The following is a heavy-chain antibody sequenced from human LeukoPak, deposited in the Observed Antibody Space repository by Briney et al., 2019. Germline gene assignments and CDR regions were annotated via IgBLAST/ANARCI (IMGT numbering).Heavy chain of an antibody. Sequence: GRSLRLSCAASGFTFSSYGMHWVRQAPGKGLEWVAVIWYDGSNKYYADSVKGRFTISRDNSKNTLYLQMNSLRPEDTAVYYCAKEITYSGRYYVYFHHWGQGTLVTVSS. CDR1: GFTFSSYG. CDR2: IWYDGSNK. J-gene: IGHJ1*01. V-gene: IGHV3-33*06. CDR3: AKEITYSGRYYVYFHH. D-gene: IGHD1-26*01.